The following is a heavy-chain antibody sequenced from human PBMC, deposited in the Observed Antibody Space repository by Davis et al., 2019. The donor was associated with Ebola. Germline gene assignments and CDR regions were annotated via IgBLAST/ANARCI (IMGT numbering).Heavy chain of an antibody. D-gene: IGHD6-19*01. CDR2: IYYSGST. J-gene: IGHJ4*02. CDR3: ARGALSSGWSVLFDY. V-gene: IGHV4-39*07. Sequence: SETLSLTCTVSGGSISSSSYYWGWIRQPPGKGLEWIGSIYYSGSTYYNPSLKSRVTISVDTSKNQFSLKLSSVTAADTAVYYCARGALSSGWSVLFDYWGQGTLVTVSS. CDR1: GGSISSSSYY.